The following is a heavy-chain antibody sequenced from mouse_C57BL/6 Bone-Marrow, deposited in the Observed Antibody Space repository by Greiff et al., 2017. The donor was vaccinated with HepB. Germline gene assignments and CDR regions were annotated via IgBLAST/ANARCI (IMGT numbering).Heavy chain of an antibody. CDR3: ARDDGYPPYAMDY. CDR2: IYPGSGST. V-gene: IGHV1-55*01. Sequence: VQLQQPGAELVKPGASVKMSCKASGYTFTSYWITWVKQRPGRGLEWIGDIYPGSGSTNYNEKFKSKATLTVDTSSSTAYMQLSSLTSEDSAVYYCARDDGYPPYAMDYWGQGTSVTVSS. D-gene: IGHD2-3*01. CDR1: GYTFTSYW. J-gene: IGHJ4*01.